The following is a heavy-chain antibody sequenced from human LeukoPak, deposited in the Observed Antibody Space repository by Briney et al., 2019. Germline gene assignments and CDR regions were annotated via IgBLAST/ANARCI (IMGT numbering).Heavy chain of an antibody. CDR3: ALAAGDY. V-gene: IGHV5-10-1*01. D-gene: IGHD6-13*01. Sequence: GASLQISCQCSGSIFTSYWISWGRQLPGKGLEWMGRIDPSDSYTNYSPSFQGHVTISADKSITTAYLQWSSLKASDTAMYYCALAAGDYWGQGTLVTVSS. J-gene: IGHJ4*02. CDR2: IDPSDSYT. CDR1: GSIFTSYW.